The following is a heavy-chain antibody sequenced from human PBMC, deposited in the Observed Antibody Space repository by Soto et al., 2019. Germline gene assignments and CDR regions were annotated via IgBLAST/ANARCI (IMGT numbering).Heavy chain of an antibody. CDR1: GGSISNYY. J-gene: IGHJ5*01. D-gene: IGHD6-13*01. CDR3: ARQTTYSSSWYDY. CDR2: IYTSGST. V-gene: IGHV4-4*07. Sequence: SETLSLTCTVSGGSISNYYWTWIRQPAGKGLEWIGRIYTSGSTNYNPSLKSRVTMSVDTSKNQFSLKLSSVTAADTALYYCARQTTYSSSWYDYWGHGTLVTVSS.